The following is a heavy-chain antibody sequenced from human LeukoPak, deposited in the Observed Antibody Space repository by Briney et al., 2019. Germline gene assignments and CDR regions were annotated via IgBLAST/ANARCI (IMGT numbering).Heavy chain of an antibody. CDR2: IRSKAYGGTT. D-gene: IGHD6-13*01. Sequence: GGSLRLSCTASGFTFGDYAMSWVRQAPGKGLEWVGFIRSKAYGGTTEYAASVKGRFTISRDDSKSIAYLQMNSLKTEDTAVYYCTSLYSSSWYYFDYWGQGTLVTVSS. CDR1: GFTFGDYA. V-gene: IGHV3-49*04. J-gene: IGHJ4*02. CDR3: TSLYSSSWYYFDY.